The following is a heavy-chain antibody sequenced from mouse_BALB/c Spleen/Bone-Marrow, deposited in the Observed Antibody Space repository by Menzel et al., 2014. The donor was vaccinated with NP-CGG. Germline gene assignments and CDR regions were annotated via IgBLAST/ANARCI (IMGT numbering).Heavy chain of an antibody. CDR2: ITIGGGST. Sequence: EVHLVESGGGLVQPGGSLKLSCATSGFTFSDYYMYWVRQTPEKRLEWVAYITIGGGSTYYPDIVKGRFTISRDNAKNTLYLQMSRLKSEDTAMYYCARQLAYAMDYWGQGTSVTVSS. J-gene: IGHJ4*01. CDR1: GFTFSDYY. CDR3: ARQLAYAMDY. D-gene: IGHD4-1*01. V-gene: IGHV5-12*02.